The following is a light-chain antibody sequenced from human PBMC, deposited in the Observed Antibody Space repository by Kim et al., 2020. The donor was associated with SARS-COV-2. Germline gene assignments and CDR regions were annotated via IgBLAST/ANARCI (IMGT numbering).Light chain of an antibody. CDR2: TTS. CDR1: QSISTS. CDR3: QKYNSAPFA. J-gene: IGKJ3*01. V-gene: IGKV1-39*01. Sequence: DIQMTQSPSSLSASVGDRVTITCRPTQSISTSLNWFQQKPGKAPSLLIYTTSNLQSGVPSRFRGSGSGTDFTLTINNLQPEDVATYYCQKYNSAPFAFGPGTKVDIK.